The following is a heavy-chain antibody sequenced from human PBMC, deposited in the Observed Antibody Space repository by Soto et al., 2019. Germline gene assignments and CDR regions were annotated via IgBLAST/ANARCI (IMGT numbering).Heavy chain of an antibody. CDR1: GGTFSSYT. CDR3: ASTAAAGKGGNGY. V-gene: IGHV1-69*02. Sequence: GASVKVSCKASGGTFSSYTISWVRQAPGQGLEWMGRIIPILGIANYAQKFQGRVTITADKSTSTAYMELSSLRSEDTAVYYCASTAAAGKGGNGYWGQGTLVTVSS. CDR2: IIPILGIA. D-gene: IGHD6-13*01. J-gene: IGHJ4*02.